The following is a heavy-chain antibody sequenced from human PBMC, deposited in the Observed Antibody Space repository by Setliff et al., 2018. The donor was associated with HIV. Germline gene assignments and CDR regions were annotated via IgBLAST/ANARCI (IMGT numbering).Heavy chain of an antibody. V-gene: IGHV4-4*08. CDR2: VSSIGNT. CDR1: GISINGYY. Sequence: PSETLSLTCSVSGISINGYYWSWIRQSPRTRLEWIGYVSSIGNTNYNPSLKSRVTISVDTSKNQFSLQLNSVTAADTAVSFCARTRAPYFFDFWGQGAQVTVSS. CDR3: ARTRAPYFFDF. D-gene: IGHD1-26*01. J-gene: IGHJ4*02.